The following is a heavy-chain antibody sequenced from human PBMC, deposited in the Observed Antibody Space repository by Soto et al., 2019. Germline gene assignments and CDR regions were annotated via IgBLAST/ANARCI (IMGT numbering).Heavy chain of an antibody. CDR3: AREGLQWLVTSDFHY. CDR1: GFTFSDYA. J-gene: IGHJ4*02. Sequence: VQLVESGGGVVQPGRSLRLSCAASGFTFSDYAMHWVRQAPGKGLEWVAVVSHDGRNTHYADSVKGRFTISRDSSKNTVSLEMTSLRAEDTAAYYCAREGLQWLVTSDFHYWGQGALVTVSS. CDR2: VSHDGRNT. D-gene: IGHD6-19*01. V-gene: IGHV3-30*03.